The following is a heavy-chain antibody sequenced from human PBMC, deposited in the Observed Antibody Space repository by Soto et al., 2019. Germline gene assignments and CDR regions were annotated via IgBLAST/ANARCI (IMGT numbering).Heavy chain of an antibody. V-gene: IGHV3-11*01. CDR3: AKRIVGNSGHAMDA. J-gene: IGHJ6*02. CDR2: IYKNGAAT. Sequence: QVQLVESGGGLVRPGGSLRLSCAASGFTFSDFHMGWIRRAPGKGLEWLSYIYKNGAATYYAESVKGRFIISRDNAKSSLYLQMNSLRVEDTAVYYCAKRIVGNSGHAMDAWGQGTTVTVSS. D-gene: IGHD1-26*01. CDR1: GFTFSDFH.